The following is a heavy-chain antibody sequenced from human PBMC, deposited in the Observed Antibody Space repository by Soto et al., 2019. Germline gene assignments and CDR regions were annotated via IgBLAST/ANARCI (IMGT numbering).Heavy chain of an antibody. J-gene: IGHJ4*02. CDR2: ISGGVTT. CDR1: GFTFSSYA. D-gene: IGHD7-27*01. Sequence: GGSLRLSCAASGFTFSSYAMAWVRQAPGKGLEWVSGISGGVTTYYADSVKGRFTISRDNSKNTLFLQMNSLRAEDAAVYYCAKGLGISRYLFDYWGQGTPVTVFS. CDR3: AKGLGISRYLFDY. V-gene: IGHV3-23*01.